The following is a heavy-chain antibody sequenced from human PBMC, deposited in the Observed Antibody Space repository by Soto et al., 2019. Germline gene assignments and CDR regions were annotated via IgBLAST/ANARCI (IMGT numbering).Heavy chain of an antibody. Sequence: ETLSLTFAAYGRSFRGYYWSWIRQPPGKGLEWIGEINHSGSTNYNPSLKSRVTISVDTSKDQFSLKLSSVNAAETAVYYCAREGVVPAAITGYYYYGMDVWGQGTTVTVSS. V-gene: IGHV4-34*01. D-gene: IGHD2-2*01. CDR1: GRSFRGYY. J-gene: IGHJ6*02. CDR3: AREGVVPAAITGYYYYGMDV. CDR2: INHSGST.